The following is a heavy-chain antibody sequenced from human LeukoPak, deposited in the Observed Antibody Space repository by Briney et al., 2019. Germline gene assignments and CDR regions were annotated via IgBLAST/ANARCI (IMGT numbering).Heavy chain of an antibody. D-gene: IGHD1-1*01. CDR1: GFPFIEYS. Sequence: GGSLRLSCTASGFPFIEYSMNWVRQAPGKGLEWISYIGIDSGNTKYADSVRGRFTISADKAKNSLYLQMDSLRVEDTAVYYCARDHNYAFDNWGQGTLVSVAS. CDR2: IGIDSGNT. V-gene: IGHV3-48*01. CDR3: ARDHNYAFDN. J-gene: IGHJ4*02.